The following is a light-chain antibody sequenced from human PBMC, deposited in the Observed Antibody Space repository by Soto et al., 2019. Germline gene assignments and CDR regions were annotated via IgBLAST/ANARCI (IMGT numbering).Light chain of an antibody. CDR3: NSYTSRSTYV. CDR2: DVT. V-gene: IGLV2-14*03. CDR1: SSDVGGFNY. Sequence: LTQPASVSGSPGQSITISCTGTSSDVGGFNYVSWYQQHPGKAPKLMIYDVTNRPSGVSYRFSGSKSGNTASLTISGLQAEDEADYYCNSYTSRSTYVFGTGTKVTVL. J-gene: IGLJ1*01.